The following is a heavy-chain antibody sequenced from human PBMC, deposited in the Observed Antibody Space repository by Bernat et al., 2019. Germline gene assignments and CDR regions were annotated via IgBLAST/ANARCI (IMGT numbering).Heavy chain of an antibody. J-gene: IGHJ6*02. CDR2: ISSSSTTT. CDR1: GFTFRSYS. Sequence: EVQLVESGGGLVEPGGSLRLSCAASGFTFRSYSMTWVRQAPGKGLEWVSYISSSSTTTYYADSVKGRFTISRDSAKNLLFLQMDSLRAEDTAVYYCARAGSITMVRGVIISYYYYGMDVWGQGTTVTVSS. V-gene: IGHV3-48*01. D-gene: IGHD3-10*01. CDR3: ARAGSITMVRGVIISYYYYGMDV.